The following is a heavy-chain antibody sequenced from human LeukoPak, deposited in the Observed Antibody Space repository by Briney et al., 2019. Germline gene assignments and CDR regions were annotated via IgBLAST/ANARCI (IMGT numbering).Heavy chain of an antibody. J-gene: IGHJ6*03. D-gene: IGHD5-18*01. CDR3: ARGEGYSYSDDYYFFYMDV. Sequence: SETLSLTCTVSGGSISSSSYYWGWIRQPPGKGLEWIGSIYYSGSTYYNPSLKSRVTISVDTSNNQFSLKVSSVTAADTAVYYCARGEGYSYSDDYYFFYMDVWGKGTTVTVSS. CDR2: IYYSGST. CDR1: GGSISSSSYY. V-gene: IGHV4-39*07.